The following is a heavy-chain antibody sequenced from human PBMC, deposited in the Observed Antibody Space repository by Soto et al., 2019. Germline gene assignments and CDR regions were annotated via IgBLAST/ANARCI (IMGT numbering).Heavy chain of an antibody. Sequence: EVQLLESGGGLVHPGGSLRLSCAASGFTFSSYAMSWVRQAPGKGLEWVSAISGSGGSTYYADSVKGRFTISRDNSKNTLYLQMNSLRAEDTAVYYCAKQRYYDSSGSPIFDYWGQGTLVTVSS. CDR2: ISGSGGST. D-gene: IGHD3-22*01. CDR3: AKQRYYDSSGSPIFDY. CDR1: GFTFSSYA. J-gene: IGHJ4*02. V-gene: IGHV3-23*01.